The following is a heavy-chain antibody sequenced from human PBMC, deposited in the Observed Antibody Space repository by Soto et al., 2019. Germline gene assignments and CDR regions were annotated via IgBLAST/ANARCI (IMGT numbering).Heavy chain of an antibody. CDR2: ISSSSYI. J-gene: IGHJ3*02. D-gene: IGHD2-21*01. CDR3: AREDGEPGAFDI. CDR1: GFTFSSYS. Sequence: EVQLVESGGGLVKPGGSLRLSCAASGFTFSSYSMNWVRQAPGKGLEWVSSISSSSYIYYSDSVKGRFTISRDDAKNSLYLQRNSLRAEDTAVYYCAREDGEPGAFDIWGQGTMVTVSS. V-gene: IGHV3-21*01.